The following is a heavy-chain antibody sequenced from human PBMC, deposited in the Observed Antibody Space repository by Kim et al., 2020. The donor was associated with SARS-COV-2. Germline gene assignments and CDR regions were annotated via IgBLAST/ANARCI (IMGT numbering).Heavy chain of an antibody. CDR2: AYCSRNT. V-gene: IGHV4-39*01. D-gene: IGHD6-19*01. J-gene: IGHJ6*01. CDR3: ARRHRYSRGWDV. CDR1: GGSLSSSSYY. Sequence: SETLSLTCTVSGGSLSSSSYYWGWIRQRPGQGREWIGTAYCSRNTNYNPSLKSRVTISVATTKNQFSLSLGSVTAADTAVYYCARRHRYSRGWDV.